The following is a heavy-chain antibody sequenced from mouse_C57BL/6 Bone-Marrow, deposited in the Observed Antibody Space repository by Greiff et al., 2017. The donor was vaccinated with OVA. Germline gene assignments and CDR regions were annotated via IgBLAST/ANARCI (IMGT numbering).Heavy chain of an antibody. CDR2: INYDGSST. CDR3: ARGRDYDVKAMDY. CDR1: GFTFSDYY. Sequence: EVQLVESEGGLVQPGSSMKLSCTASGFTFSDYYMAWVRQVPEKGLEWVANINYDGSSTYYLDSLKSRFIISRDNAKNILYLQMSSLKSEDTATYYCARGRDYDVKAMDYWGQGTSVTVSS. V-gene: IGHV5-16*01. D-gene: IGHD2-4*01. J-gene: IGHJ4*01.